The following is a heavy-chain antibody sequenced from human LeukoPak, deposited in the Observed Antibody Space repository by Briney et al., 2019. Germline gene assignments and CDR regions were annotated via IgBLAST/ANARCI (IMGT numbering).Heavy chain of an antibody. J-gene: IGHJ4*02. CDR3: ARSTQASSTSFDY. V-gene: IGHV4-59*01. CDR1: GXSISNYY. D-gene: IGHD6-6*01. Sequence: SETLSLTCTVSGXSISNYYWSWIRQPPGKGLEYIGFIYHSGSTNYNPSFKSRVTMSVDKSKNQCSLRLSSVTAADTAIYFCARSTQASSTSFDYWGQGTLVTVSS. CDR2: IYHSGST.